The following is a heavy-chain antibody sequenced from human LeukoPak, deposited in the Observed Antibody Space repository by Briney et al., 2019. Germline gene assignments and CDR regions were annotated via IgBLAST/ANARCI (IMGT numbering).Heavy chain of an antibody. CDR3: ARESGSYLWRSWLNP. J-gene: IGHJ5*02. Sequence: SETLSLTCTVSGGSINSYYWTWIRQPPRKGLEWIGNIYNSGNTNYNPSLKSRVTISVDTSKNQFSLKLNSVTAADTAVYYCARESGSYLWRSWLNPWGQGTLVTVSS. D-gene: IGHD3-16*01. V-gene: IGHV4-59*01. CDR2: IYNSGNT. CDR1: GGSINSYY.